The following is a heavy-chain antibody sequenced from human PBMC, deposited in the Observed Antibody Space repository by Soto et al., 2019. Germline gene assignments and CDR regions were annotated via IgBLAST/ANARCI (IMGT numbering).Heavy chain of an antibody. V-gene: IGHV1-2*02. J-gene: IGHJ4*02. D-gene: IGHD5-18*01. CDR1: GYAFTGYY. Sequence: ASVKVSCKSSGYAFTGYYIHWVRHAPGQGLEWMGWINPNSGDTNYEQKFQGRVTMTRDTSFSTAYMELSSLRSDDTAVYYCATRYSYVHFWGQGPLVTVSS. CDR2: INPNSGDT. CDR3: ATRYSYVHF.